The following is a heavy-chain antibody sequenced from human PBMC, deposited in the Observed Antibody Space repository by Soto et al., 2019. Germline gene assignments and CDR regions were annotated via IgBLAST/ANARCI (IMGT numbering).Heavy chain of an antibody. CDR2: INAGNGNT. Sequence: QVQLVQSGAEEKKPGASVKVSCKASGYTFTSYAMHWVRQAPGQRLEWMGWINAGNGNTKYSQKFKGRVTITRDTYASTAYMELSSLRSEDTAVYYCARGTVVTHFDYWGQGTLVTVSS. J-gene: IGHJ4*02. V-gene: IGHV1-3*05. D-gene: IGHD2-15*01. CDR3: ARGTVVTHFDY. CDR1: GYTFTSYA.